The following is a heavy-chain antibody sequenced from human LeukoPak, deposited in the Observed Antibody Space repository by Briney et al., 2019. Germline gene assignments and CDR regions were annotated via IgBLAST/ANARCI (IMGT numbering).Heavy chain of an antibody. V-gene: IGHV4-34*01. Sequence: PGGSLRLSCAASGFIFSTYWMSWVRQPPGKGLEWIGEINHSGSTNYNPSLKSRVTISVDTSKNQFSLKLSSVTAADTAVYYCARGRPRYYDSSGYYKNWFDPWGQGTLVTVSS. J-gene: IGHJ5*02. CDR1: GFIFSTYW. CDR2: INHSGST. D-gene: IGHD3-22*01. CDR3: ARGRPRYYDSSGYYKNWFDP.